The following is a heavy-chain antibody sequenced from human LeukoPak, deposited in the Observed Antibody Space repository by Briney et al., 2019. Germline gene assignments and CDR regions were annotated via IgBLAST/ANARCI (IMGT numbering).Heavy chain of an antibody. V-gene: IGHV4-34*01. CDR1: GGSFNGYY. Sequence: KPSETLSLTCAVYGGSFNGYYWSWIRQPPGKGLEWIEEINHSGSTNYNPSLKSRVTISVDTSKNQFSLKLSSVTAADTAVYYCARPYSGSYYYYGMDVWGQGTTVTVSS. CDR2: INHSGST. D-gene: IGHD1-26*01. CDR3: ARPYSGSYYYYGMDV. J-gene: IGHJ6*02.